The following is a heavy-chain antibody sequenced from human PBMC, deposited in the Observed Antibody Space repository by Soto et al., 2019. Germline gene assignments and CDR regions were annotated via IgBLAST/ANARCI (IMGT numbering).Heavy chain of an antibody. J-gene: IGHJ4*02. V-gene: IGHV1-18*01. Sequence: GASVKVSCKASGYTFTSYGISWVRQAPGQGLEWMGWISAYNGNTNYAQKLQGRVTMTTDTSTSTAYMELRSLRSDDTAVYYCARAGYCTNDVCYPPSYYFDYWGQGTLVTVSS. D-gene: IGHD2-8*01. CDR3: ARAGYCTNDVCYPPSYYFDY. CDR2: ISAYNGNT. CDR1: GYTFTSYG.